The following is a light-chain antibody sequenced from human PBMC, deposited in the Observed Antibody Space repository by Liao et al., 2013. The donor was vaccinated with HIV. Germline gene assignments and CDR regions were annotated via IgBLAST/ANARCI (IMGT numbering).Light chain of an antibody. CDR3: QSADSSGTYRGV. Sequence: SYVLTQPPSVSVAPGKTARITCGGNNIGSKSVHWYQQKPGQAPVLVIYYDSDRPSGIPERFSGSSSGTTVTLTISGVQAEDEADYYCQSADSSGTYRGVFGGGTKLTVL. CDR1: NIGSKS. V-gene: IGLV3-21*01. J-gene: IGLJ3*02. CDR2: YDS.